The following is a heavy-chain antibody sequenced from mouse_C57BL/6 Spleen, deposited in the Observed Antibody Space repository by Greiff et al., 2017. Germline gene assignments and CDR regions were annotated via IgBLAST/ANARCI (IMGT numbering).Heavy chain of an antibody. CDR3: ARASNWYYYAMDY. Sequence: QVQLQQSGAELAKPGASVKLSCKASGYTFTSYWMHWVKQRPGQGLEWIGYINPSSGYTKYNQKFKDKATLTADKSSSTAYMQLSSLTYEDSAVYYCARASNWYYYAMDYWGQGTSVTVSS. J-gene: IGHJ4*01. V-gene: IGHV1-7*01. CDR2: INPSSGYT. CDR1: GYTFTSYW. D-gene: IGHD4-1*01.